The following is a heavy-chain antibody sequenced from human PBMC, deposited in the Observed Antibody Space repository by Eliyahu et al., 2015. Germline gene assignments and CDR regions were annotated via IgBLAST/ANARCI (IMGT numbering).Heavy chain of an antibody. CDR3: ARLLPGGVVDLQRHYYIDV. D-gene: IGHD2-15*01. Sequence: QVRLAQSGSELRQPGAXVRVSCKASGYRFYAYALSWVRQSPGQRLXWLGWXNTNXGDPSYAQDFAGHFVFSLDTSVNTAFLQISGLTTEDTAVYFCARLLPGGVVDLQRHYYIDVWGNGTMVVVSS. CDR1: GYRFYAYA. V-gene: IGHV7-4-1*02. CDR2: XNTNXGDP. J-gene: IGHJ6*03.